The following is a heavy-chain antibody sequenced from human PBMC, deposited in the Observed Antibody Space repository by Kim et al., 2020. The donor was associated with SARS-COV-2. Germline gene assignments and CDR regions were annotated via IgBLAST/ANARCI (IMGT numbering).Heavy chain of an antibody. CDR3: ASDNRCTAGYYYDGMDV. V-gene: IGHV3-30*07. J-gene: IGHJ6*02. D-gene: IGHD2-8*01. Sequence: GKCRFTISRDNSKNTRYLQMSSLRSADTAVYYCASDNRCTAGYYYDGMDVWGQGTTVTVSS.